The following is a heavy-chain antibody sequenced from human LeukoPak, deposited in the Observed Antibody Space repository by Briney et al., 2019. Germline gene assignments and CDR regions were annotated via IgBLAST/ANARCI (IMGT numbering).Heavy chain of an antibody. V-gene: IGHV4-38-2*01. CDR3: ARAGSGSRDYFDY. CDR1: GYSISNGYY. J-gene: IGHJ4*02. D-gene: IGHD2-15*01. CDR2: IYHSGSS. Sequence: SETLSLTRAVSGYSISNGYYWGWIRQPPGKGLEWIGSIYHSGSSYYNPSLRSRGSFSVDTSKNHFSLKLTSVTAVDTAVYYCARAGSGSRDYFDYWGQGTLVTVSS.